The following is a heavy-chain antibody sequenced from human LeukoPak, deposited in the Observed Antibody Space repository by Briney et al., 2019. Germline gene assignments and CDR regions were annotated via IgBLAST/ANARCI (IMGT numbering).Heavy chain of an antibody. CDR2: IYYSGST. J-gene: IGHJ6*03. V-gene: IGHV4-59*04. CDR3: VRVVPAAMVYYYYMDV. D-gene: IGHD2-2*01. CDR1: GGSISSYY. Sequence: SETLSLACTVSGGSISSYYWSWIRQPPGKGLEWIGSIYYSGSTYYNPSLKSRVTISVDTSKNQFSLKLSSVTAADTAVYYCVRVVPAAMVYYYYMDVWGKGTTVTVSS.